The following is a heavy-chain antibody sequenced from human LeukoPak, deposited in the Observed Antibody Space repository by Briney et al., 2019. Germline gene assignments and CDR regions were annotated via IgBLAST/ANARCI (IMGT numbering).Heavy chain of an antibody. J-gene: IGHJ6*03. CDR1: GDSISRYC. CDR3: ARNPGWTGYESYFYYYMDV. Sequence: PSETLSLTCTVSGDSISRYCWSWVRQPPGKGLEWIGYVSYRGRTSYNPSLKSRVTISLDTSWNQFSLKLNSVTAADTAVYYCARNPGWTGYESYFYYYMDVWGKGTTVTVSS. D-gene: IGHD3/OR15-3a*01. CDR2: VSYRGRT. V-gene: IGHV4-59*01.